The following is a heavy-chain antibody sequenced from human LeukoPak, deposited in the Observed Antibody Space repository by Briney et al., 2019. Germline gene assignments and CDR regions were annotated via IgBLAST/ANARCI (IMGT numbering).Heavy chain of an antibody. CDR2: IYSGDST. CDR3: AGRRVLDASFDY. CDR1: GFTVSNNY. Sequence: PGGSLRLSCAASGFTVSNNYMSWVRQAPGKGLEWVSVIYSGDSTYYVESVKGRFTISRDNSKNTLFLQMNRLRAEDTAMYYCAGRRVLDASFDYWGQGTLATVSS. V-gene: IGHV3-66*02. J-gene: IGHJ4*02. D-gene: IGHD3-16*01.